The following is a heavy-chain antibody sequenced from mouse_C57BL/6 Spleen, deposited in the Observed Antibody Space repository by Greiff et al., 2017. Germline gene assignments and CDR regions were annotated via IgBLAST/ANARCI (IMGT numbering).Heavy chain of an antibody. CDR1: GYTFTGYW. V-gene: IGHV1-9*01. D-gene: IGHD2-5*01. CDR3: ARRDLYSNYLYAMDY. J-gene: IGHJ4*01. CDR2: ILPGSGST. Sequence: VKLQESGAELMKPGASVKLSCKATGYTFTGYWIEWVKQRPGHGLEWIGEILPGSGSTNYNEKFKGKATLTADTSSNTAYMQLSSLTTEDSAIYYCARRDLYSNYLYAMDYWGQGTSVTVSS.